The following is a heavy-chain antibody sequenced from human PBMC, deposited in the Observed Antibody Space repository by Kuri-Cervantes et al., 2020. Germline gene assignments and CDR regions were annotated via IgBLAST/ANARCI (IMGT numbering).Heavy chain of an antibody. J-gene: IGHJ4*02. CDR1: GFTFSSYW. CDR3: AKVSHMGQWLDY. V-gene: IGHV3-7*03. D-gene: IGHD6-19*01. Sequence: GESLKISCAASGFTFSSYWMTWVRQAPEKGLEWVANIKQDGTAKYCVDSVKGRFTISRDNAKNSLYLQMNSLRAEDTALYYCAKVSHMGQWLDYWGQGTLVTVSS. CDR2: IKQDGTAK.